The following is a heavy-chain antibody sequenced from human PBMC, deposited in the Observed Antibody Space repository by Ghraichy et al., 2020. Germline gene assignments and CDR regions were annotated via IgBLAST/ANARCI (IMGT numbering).Heavy chain of an antibody. J-gene: IGHJ6*03. CDR2: ISAYNGNT. CDR1: GYTFTSYG. V-gene: IGHV1-18*01. CDR3: AKSKGYCSSTSCYTYYYYYMDV. D-gene: IGHD2-2*02. Sequence: ASVKVSCKASGYTFTSYGISWVRQAPGQGLEWMGWISAYNGNTNYAQKLQGRVTMTTDTSTSTAYMELRSLRSDDTAVYYCAKSKGYCSSTSCYTYYYYYMDVWGKGTTVTVSS.